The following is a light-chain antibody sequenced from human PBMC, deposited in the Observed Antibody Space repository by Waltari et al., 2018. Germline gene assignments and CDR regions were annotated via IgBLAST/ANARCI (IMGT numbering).Light chain of an antibody. CDR1: QSVSSIS. V-gene: IGKV3-20*01. Sequence: PGTLSLSPGERATLSCRASQSVSSISFTWYQQRPGQAPRLLIYGTSSRATDIPDRFSGSGSGTDFTLTISRLEPEDFAVYFCQHYDGSAVTFGGGTKVEIK. J-gene: IGKJ4*01. CDR3: QHYDGSAVT. CDR2: GTS.